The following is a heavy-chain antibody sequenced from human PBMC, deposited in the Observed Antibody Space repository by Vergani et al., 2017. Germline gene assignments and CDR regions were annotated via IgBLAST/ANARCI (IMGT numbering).Heavy chain of an antibody. CDR2: IYKSGRT. Sequence: QMQLQESGPGLLKPSQTLSLTCSVSGGSIDGVSSYWTWIRQPAGKGLEWIGRIYKSGRTNYNPSLQSRVTISLETSTNQFSLNLTSVTAADTGVYFCARDRVTVVRNQYYGMDVWGQGTTVIVSS. CDR1: GGSIDGVSSY. D-gene: IGHD3-10*01. J-gene: IGHJ6*02. CDR3: ARDRVTVVRNQYYGMDV. V-gene: IGHV4-61*02.